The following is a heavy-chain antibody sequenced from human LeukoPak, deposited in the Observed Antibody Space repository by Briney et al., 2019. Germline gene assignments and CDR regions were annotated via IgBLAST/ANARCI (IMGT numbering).Heavy chain of an antibody. CDR2: INPDSGGT. V-gene: IGHV1-2*02. D-gene: IGHD3-10*01. J-gene: IGHJ4*02. Sequence: ASVKVSCKASGYTFTGYYMHWVRQAPGQGLEWLGWINPDSGGTNYAHNFEGRVAMTGDTSISTAYMELGRLRSDDTALYYCAREYTSGGYEPFGYWGQGTLVTVSS. CDR3: AREYTSGGYEPFGY. CDR1: GYTFTGYY.